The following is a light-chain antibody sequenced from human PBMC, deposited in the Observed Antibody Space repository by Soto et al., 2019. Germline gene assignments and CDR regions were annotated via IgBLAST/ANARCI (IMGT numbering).Light chain of an antibody. V-gene: IGLV2-8*01. CDR2: EVS. J-gene: IGLJ3*02. CDR1: SSDVGGSNF. Sequence: QSALTQPPSASGSPGQSVTISCTGTSSDVGGSNFVSWYQQYPGKAPKLMIYEVSKRPSGVPDRFSGAKSGNTASLTVSGLQAEDEADYYCSSYAGSNAGTNTVVFGGGTKVTVL. CDR3: SSYAGSNAGTNTVV.